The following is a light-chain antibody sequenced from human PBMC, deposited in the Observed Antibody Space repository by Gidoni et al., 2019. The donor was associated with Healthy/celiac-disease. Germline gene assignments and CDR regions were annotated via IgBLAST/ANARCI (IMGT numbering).Light chain of an antibody. CDR1: SSNIGAGYD. Sequence: QSVLTQPPSVSGAPGQRVPIPCTGSSSNIGAGYDVHWYQQLPGTAPKLLIYGNSNRPSGVPDRFSGSKSGTSASLAITGLQAEDEADYYCQSYDSSLSGSTVVFGGGTKLTVL. CDR2: GNS. V-gene: IGLV1-40*01. J-gene: IGLJ2*01. CDR3: QSYDSSLSGSTVV.